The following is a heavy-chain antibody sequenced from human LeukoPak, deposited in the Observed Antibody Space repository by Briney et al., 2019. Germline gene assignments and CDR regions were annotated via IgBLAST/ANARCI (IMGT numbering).Heavy chain of an antibody. CDR1: GFTFSSYS. D-gene: IGHD3-10*01. Sequence: GGSLRLSCAASGFTFSSYSMNWVRQAPGKGLEWVSSISSSSSYIYYADSVKGRFTISRDNAKNSPYLQMNSLRAEDTAVYYCARDAYGSGSYYNAPDYWGQGTLVTVSS. CDR2: ISSSSSYI. CDR3: ARDAYGSGSYYNAPDY. J-gene: IGHJ4*02. V-gene: IGHV3-21*01.